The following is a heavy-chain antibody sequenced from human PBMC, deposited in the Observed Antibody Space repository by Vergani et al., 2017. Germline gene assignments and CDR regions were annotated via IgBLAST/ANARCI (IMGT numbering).Heavy chain of an antibody. D-gene: IGHD2-21*01. CDR1: GYTFSTYG. J-gene: IGHJ4*02. Sequence: QVQLVQSGAEVKKPGASVKVSCKASGYTFSTYGISWVRQAPGQGLEWMGWISAYNGNTNYPEKFQGRLTMTTDTSTRTAYMEVRSLRSDDTAVYYCARVRGNGGDYNFDYWGQGTLVTVSS. CDR3: ARVRGNGGDYNFDY. CDR2: ISAYNGNT. V-gene: IGHV1-18*01.